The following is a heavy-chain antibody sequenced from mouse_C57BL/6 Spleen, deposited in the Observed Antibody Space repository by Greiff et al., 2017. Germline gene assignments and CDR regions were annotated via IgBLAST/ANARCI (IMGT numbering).Heavy chain of an antibody. Sequence: VQLQQSGAELVRPGASVKLSCTASGFNIKDDYMHWVKQRPEQGLEWIGWIDPENGDTEYASKFQGKATITADTSSTTSYLQLSSLTSEDTAVYYCLQYYGSSYGGQGTTLTVSS. CDR3: LQYYGSSY. D-gene: IGHD1-1*01. CDR1: GFNIKDDY. CDR2: IDPENGDT. V-gene: IGHV14-4*01. J-gene: IGHJ2*01.